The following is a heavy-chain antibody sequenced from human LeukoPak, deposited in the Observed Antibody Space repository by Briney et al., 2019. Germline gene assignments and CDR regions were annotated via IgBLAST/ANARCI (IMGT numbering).Heavy chain of an antibody. Sequence: SETLSLTCTVSGASITSYYWIWIRQPPGKGLEWIGYIYNTGSTSYYPSLKSRVTISEDTSKNQFSLKLSSVTAADTAVYYCARGGDYDFWSGYSNYYYMDVWGKGTTVTVSS. J-gene: IGHJ6*03. CDR2: IYNTGST. CDR3: ARGGDYDFWSGYSNYYYMDV. CDR1: GASITSYY. V-gene: IGHV4-59*01. D-gene: IGHD3-3*01.